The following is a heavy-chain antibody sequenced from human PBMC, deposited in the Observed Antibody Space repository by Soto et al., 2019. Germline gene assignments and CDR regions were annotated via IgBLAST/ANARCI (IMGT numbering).Heavy chain of an antibody. CDR2: ITYSGDT. J-gene: IGHJ4*02. D-gene: IGHD3-16*01. Sequence: PSETLSLTCTVSGASISSAGYSWSWVRQHPGKGLEWIGYITYSGDTDYNPSLRSRVSISIDTSRNQFSLKLSSVTAADTAVYYCAKDGGRADYWGQGTLVTVSS. V-gene: IGHV4-31*03. CDR1: GASISSAGYS. CDR3: AKDGGRADY.